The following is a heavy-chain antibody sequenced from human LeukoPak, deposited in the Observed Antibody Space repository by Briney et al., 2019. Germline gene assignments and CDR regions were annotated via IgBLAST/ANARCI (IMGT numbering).Heavy chain of an antibody. V-gene: IGHV3-66*01. CDR2: IYNGDGNT. D-gene: IGHD6-25*01. Sequence: GGSLRLSCAASGFTVSTNYMTWVRQAPGKGLEWVSVIYNGDGNTYYADSVKGRFSISRDNSRNTAYLQMDSLRAEDTAVYYCARAAVAAWTFYFDYWGQGTLVTVSS. J-gene: IGHJ4*02. CDR1: GFTVSTNY. CDR3: ARAAVAAWTFYFDY.